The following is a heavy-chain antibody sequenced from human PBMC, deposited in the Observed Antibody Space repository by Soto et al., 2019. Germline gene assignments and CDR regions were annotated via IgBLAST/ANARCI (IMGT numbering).Heavy chain of an antibody. Sequence: QVQLVQSGAEVKKPGASVKVSCKASGYTFTSYGISWVRQAPGQGLEWMGWISAYNGNTNYAQKLQGRVTMTTDTTTSIATXELRSRRSDDTAVYYCARGGTYYYDSSGYYAPFDYWGQGTLVTVSS. CDR2: ISAYNGNT. CDR3: ARGGTYYYDSSGYYAPFDY. J-gene: IGHJ4*02. CDR1: GYTFTSYG. V-gene: IGHV1-18*01. D-gene: IGHD3-22*01.